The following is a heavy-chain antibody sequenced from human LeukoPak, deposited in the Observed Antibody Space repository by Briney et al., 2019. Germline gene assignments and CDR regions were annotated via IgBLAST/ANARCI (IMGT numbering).Heavy chain of an antibody. CDR1: GFTFDDYA. CDR3: AKDMWL. Sequence: SLRLSCAASGFTFDDYAMHWVRQAPGKGLEWVSGISWNSGSIGYADSVKGRFTISRDNAKNSLYLQMNSLRAEDTALYYCAKDMWLGGQGTLVTVSS. V-gene: IGHV3-9*01. D-gene: IGHD6-19*01. J-gene: IGHJ4*02. CDR2: ISWNSGSI.